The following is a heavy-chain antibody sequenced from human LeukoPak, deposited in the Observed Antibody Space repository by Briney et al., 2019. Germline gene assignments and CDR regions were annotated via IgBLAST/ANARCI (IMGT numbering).Heavy chain of an antibody. Sequence: GRSLRLSCAASGFTFSSYGMHWVRQAPGKGLEWVAVISYDGSNKYYANSVKGRFTISRDNSKNKLYLQMNSLRAEDTAVYYCAKDSYGDYLSWRYYYYGMDVWGKGTRVTVSS. CDR3: AKDSYGDYLSWRYYYYGMDV. CDR1: GFTFSSYG. V-gene: IGHV3-30*18. CDR2: ISYDGSNK. J-gene: IGHJ6*04. D-gene: IGHD4-17*01.